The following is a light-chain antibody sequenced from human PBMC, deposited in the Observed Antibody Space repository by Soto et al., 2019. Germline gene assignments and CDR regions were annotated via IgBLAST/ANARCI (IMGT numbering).Light chain of an antibody. V-gene: IGKV3-15*01. CDR2: GAS. CDR3: QQYSSWPLT. Sequence: EIVMTQSPATLSVSPGERATLSCRATQSVSTTLAWYQQKPGQAPRLLIYGASTGATGIPARFSGSGSGTEFTLIISSLQAEDFAVDYCQQYSSWPLTFGGGTKVEIK. J-gene: IGKJ4*01. CDR1: QSVSTT.